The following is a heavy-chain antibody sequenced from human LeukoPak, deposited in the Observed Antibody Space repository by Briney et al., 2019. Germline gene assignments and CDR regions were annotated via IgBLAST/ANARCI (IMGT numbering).Heavy chain of an antibody. CDR3: AKKAAPVSAIRAGFDY. CDR2: ISYDGITN. CDR1: RFTFTNYG. D-gene: IGHD2-21*01. J-gene: IGHJ4*02. V-gene: IGHV3-30*18. Sequence: GGSLRLSCSASRFTFTNYGMHWVRQAPGKGLEWVAVISYDGITNYYADSVKGRFTVSRDNSENTLYLQMNSLRPDDTAVYYCAKKAAPVSAIRAGFDYWGQGTLVTVSS.